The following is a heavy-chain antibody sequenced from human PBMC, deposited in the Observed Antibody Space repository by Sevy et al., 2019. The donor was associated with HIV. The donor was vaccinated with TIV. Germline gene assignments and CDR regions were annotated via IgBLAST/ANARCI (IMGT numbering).Heavy chain of an antibody. V-gene: IGHV3-23*01. D-gene: IGHD6-19*01. Sequence: GGPLRLSCAASGFTFDNYAMTWVRQTPGKGLEWVSTLDNSGDNTYNADSVKGRFTISRDNSKNTLYLQMDSLRAEDTAIYYCAKAGGGWNYFDYSGQGTLVTVSS. J-gene: IGHJ4*02. CDR2: LDNSGDNT. CDR1: GFTFDNYA. CDR3: AKAGGGWNYFDY.